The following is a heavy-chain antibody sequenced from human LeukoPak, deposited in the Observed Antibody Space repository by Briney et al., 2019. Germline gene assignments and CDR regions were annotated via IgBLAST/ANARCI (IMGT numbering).Heavy chain of an antibody. J-gene: IGHJ3*01. V-gene: IGHV4-39*07. Sequence: PSETLSLTCTVSGGSISSSSYYWGWIRQPPGKGLEWIGYIYYSGSTNYNPSLKSRVTISVDTSKNQFSLKLSSVTAADTAVYYCASGGRKYCSGGSCYSVWGQGTMVTVSS. D-gene: IGHD2-15*01. CDR2: IYYSGST. CDR3: ASGGRKYCSGGSCYSV. CDR1: GGSISSSSYY.